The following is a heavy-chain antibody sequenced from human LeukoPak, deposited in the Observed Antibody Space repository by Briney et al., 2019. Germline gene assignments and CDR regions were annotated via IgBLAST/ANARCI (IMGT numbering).Heavy chain of an antibody. V-gene: IGHV4-4*02. CDR3: ARGQGGYGDY. CDR1: GVSISNSNW. Sequence: SSETLSLTCAVSGVSISNSNWWNWVRQPPGKGLEWIGEIYHSGSTNYNPSLRSRVTISVDRSKNQFALKLTSVTAADTAVYYCARGQGGYGDYWGQGTLVIVSS. J-gene: IGHJ4*02. CDR2: IYHSGST. D-gene: IGHD5-18*01.